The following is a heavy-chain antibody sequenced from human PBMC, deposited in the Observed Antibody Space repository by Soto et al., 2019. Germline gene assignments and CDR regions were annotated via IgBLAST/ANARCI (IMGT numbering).Heavy chain of an antibody. CDR3: AREGITGTFDP. J-gene: IGHJ5*02. CDR2: IYYSGST. Sequence: NPSETLSLTCTVSGGSISSGGYYWSWILQHPGKGLEWIGYIYYSGSTYYNPSLKSRVTISVDTSKNQFSLKLSSVTAADTAVYYCAREGITGTFDPWGQGTLVTVS. V-gene: IGHV4-31*03. CDR1: GGSISSGGYY. D-gene: IGHD1-20*01.